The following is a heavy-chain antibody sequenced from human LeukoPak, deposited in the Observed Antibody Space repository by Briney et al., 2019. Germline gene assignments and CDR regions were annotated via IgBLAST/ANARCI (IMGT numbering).Heavy chain of an antibody. CDR3: ASRPGYSSGCIDY. D-gene: IGHD6-19*01. J-gene: IGHJ4*02. Sequence: GGSLRLSCEASGFTFSTYIMTWVRQAPGKGLEWVSTIKADAETTFYADSVKDRFTISRDNSKNTLYLQMNSLRAEDTAVYYCASRPGYSSGCIDYWGQGTLVTVSS. CDR2: IKADAETT. V-gene: IGHV3-23*01. CDR1: GFTFSTYI.